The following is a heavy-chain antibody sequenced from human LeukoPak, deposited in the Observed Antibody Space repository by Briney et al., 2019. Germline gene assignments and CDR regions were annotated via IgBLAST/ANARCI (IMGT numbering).Heavy chain of an antibody. J-gene: IGHJ4*02. CDR1: GGSVSSGSYY. CDR3: ARISTIFGVVTKRDDY. V-gene: IGHV4-61*01. CDR2: IYYSGST. D-gene: IGHD3-3*01. Sequence: ETLSLTCTVSGGSVSSGSYYWSWIRQPPGKGLEWIGYIYYSGSTNYNPSLKSRVTISVDTSKNQFSLKLSSVTAADTAVYYCARISTIFGVVTKRDDYWGQGTLVTVSS.